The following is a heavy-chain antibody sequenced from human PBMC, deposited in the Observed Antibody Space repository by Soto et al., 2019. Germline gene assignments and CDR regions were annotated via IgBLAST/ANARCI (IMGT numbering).Heavy chain of an antibody. Sequence: ASVKVSCKASGYTFTTYYIHWVRQAPGQGLEWMGIINPSSGSAGYAQKFQVSVTMTRDTPTSTFYMELSSLRSEDTAVYYCARGNDLPYYHYVLDVWGQGTTVIVSS. V-gene: IGHV1-46*03. CDR2: INPSSGSA. J-gene: IGHJ6*02. CDR3: ARGNDLPYYHYVLDV. CDR1: GYTFTTYY. D-gene: IGHD1-1*01.